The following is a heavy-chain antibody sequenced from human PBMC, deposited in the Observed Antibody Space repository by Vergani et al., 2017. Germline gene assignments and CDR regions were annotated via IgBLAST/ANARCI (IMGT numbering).Heavy chain of an antibody. Sequence: QVQLLQSGAEVKKPGASVKVSCTASGYTFTSYAMHWVRQAPGQRLEWLGWINAGNGNTKYSQRFQGRVAITRDTSARTAYMELSSLRYEDTAVYYRANREPRGDCSSSSCPRTQLIGPWDYYDMDVWGKGTTVTVSS. D-gene: IGHD2-2*01. CDR2: INAGNGNT. CDR3: ANREPRGDCSSSSCPRTQLIGPWDYYDMDV. J-gene: IGHJ6*03. CDR1: GYTFTSYA. V-gene: IGHV1-3*01.